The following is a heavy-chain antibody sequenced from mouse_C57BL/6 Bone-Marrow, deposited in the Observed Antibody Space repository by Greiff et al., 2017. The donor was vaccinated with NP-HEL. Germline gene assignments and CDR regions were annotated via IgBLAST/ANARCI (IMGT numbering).Heavy chain of an antibody. V-gene: IGHV14-2*01. D-gene: IGHD1-1*01. J-gene: IGHJ4*01. CDR3: DRRDGSVCAMDY. CDR1: GFTFTDYY. Sequence: EVQLQQPGAELVKPGASVKLSCTASGFTFTDYYMPWVKQRPEQGLEWIGRIDPEDGDTNYAPKFQGKATITADTSSNTAYLQLSSLTSEDAAVYDCDRRDGSVCAMDYWGKGTTVTVSS. CDR2: IDPEDGDT.